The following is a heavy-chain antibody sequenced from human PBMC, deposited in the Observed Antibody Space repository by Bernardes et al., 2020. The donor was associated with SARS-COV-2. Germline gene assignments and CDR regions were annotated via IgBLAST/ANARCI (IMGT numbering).Heavy chain of an antibody. V-gene: IGHV3-23*01. CDR2: ISGSGGST. J-gene: IGHJ4*02. D-gene: IGHD6-19*01. CDR3: AKDQSSGWFRFVDYFDY. CDR1: GFTFSSYA. Sequence: GGSLRLSCAASGFTFSSYAMSWVRQAPGKGLEWVSTISGSGGSTYYADSVKGRLTISRDNSKNTLYLQMNSLRAEDTAVYYCAKDQSSGWFRFVDYFDYLGQGSLVTVSS.